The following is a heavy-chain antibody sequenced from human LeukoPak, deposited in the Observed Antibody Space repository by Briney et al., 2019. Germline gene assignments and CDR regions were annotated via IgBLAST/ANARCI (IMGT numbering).Heavy chain of an antibody. Sequence: ASVTVSCTASGYTFTSYDINWVRQATGQGLEWMGWMNPNSGNTGYAQKFQGRVTMTRNTSISTAYMELSSLRSEDTAVYYCARGAYYYDSSGYYYVSEFDYWGQGTLVTVSS. CDR3: ARGAYYYDSSGYYYVSEFDY. D-gene: IGHD3-22*01. CDR2: MNPNSGNT. J-gene: IGHJ4*02. V-gene: IGHV1-8*01. CDR1: GYTFTSYD.